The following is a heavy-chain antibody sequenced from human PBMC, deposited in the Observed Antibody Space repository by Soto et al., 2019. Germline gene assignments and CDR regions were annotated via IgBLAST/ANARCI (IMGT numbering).Heavy chain of an antibody. CDR3: ARGRLTNVYFDY. CDR1: GFTFSDYT. J-gene: IGHJ4*02. V-gene: IGHV3-21*01. CDR2: ISNSSIYI. D-gene: IGHD2-8*01. Sequence: EVQLVESGGGLVKPGGSLRLSCAASGFTFSDYTMNWVHQAPGKGLEWASSISNSSIYIYYADSVKGRFTISRDNAKNSLYLQMDSLRAEDTAVYYCARGRLTNVYFDYWGQGALVTVSS.